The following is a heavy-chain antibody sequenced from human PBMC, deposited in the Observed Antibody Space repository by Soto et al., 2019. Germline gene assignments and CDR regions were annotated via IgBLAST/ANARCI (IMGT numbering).Heavy chain of an antibody. CDR3: SRDTSESYSQGAFDY. V-gene: IGHV3-20*04. J-gene: IGHJ4*02. CDR1: GFTFDDHG. D-gene: IGHD1-26*01. Sequence: EVQLVESGGGVVRPGGSLRLSCAASGFTFDDHGMSWVRRVSGKGLEWVSGINWNSATTGYVDSVKCRFTISRDNAKNSLYLQMNSLRPEDTAVYYCSRDTSESYSQGAFDYWGQGTLVIVSS. CDR2: INWNSATT.